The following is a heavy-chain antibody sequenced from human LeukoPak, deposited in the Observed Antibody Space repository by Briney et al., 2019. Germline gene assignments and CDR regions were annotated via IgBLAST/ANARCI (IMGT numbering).Heavy chain of an antibody. J-gene: IGHJ6*03. CDR1: GFTFDDYA. Sequence: GGSLRLSCAASGFTFDDYAMHWFRQAPGKGLEWVSLISWDGGSTYYADSVKGRFTISRDNSKNSLYLQMNSLRAEDTALYYCAKDGLFGVVTPYYYYYMDVWGKGTTVTVSS. CDR3: AKDGLFGVVTPYYYYYMDV. D-gene: IGHD3-3*01. CDR2: ISWDGGST. V-gene: IGHV3-43D*04.